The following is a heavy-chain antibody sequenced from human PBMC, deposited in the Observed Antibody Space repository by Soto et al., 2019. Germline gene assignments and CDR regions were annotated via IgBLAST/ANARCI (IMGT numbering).Heavy chain of an antibody. CDR3: VRDTAATEAVFFDC. V-gene: IGHV1-46*01. CDR1: GYTLISYY. D-gene: IGHD6-13*01. J-gene: IGHJ4*02. CDR2: LNPSDGST. Sequence: QVQLVQSGVEVKKPGASVKVSCKASGYTLISYYMHWVRQAPGQGLEWMGILNPSDGSTIYAQKFQDRLTMTGDTSTSTVHMALSSLRSEDTAVYYCVRDTAATEAVFFDCWGQGTLVTVSS.